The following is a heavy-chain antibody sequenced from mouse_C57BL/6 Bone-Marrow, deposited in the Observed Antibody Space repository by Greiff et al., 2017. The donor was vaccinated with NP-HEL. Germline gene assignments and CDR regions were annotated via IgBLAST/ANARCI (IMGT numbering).Heavy chain of an antibody. V-gene: IGHV1-64*01. CDR2: IHPNSGST. CDR1: GYTLTSYW. CDR3: ATFYYGRRVGDY. D-gene: IGHD1-1*01. Sequence: QVQLQQPGAELVKPGASVKLSCKASGYTLTSYWMHWVKQRPGQGLEWIGMIHPNSGSTNYNEKFKSKATLTVDKSSSTAYMQLSSLTSEDSAVYYCATFYYGRRVGDYWGQGTTPTGSS. J-gene: IGHJ2*01.